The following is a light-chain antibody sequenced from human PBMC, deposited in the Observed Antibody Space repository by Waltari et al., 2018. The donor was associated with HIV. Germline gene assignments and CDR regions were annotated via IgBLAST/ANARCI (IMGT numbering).Light chain of an antibody. Sequence: QSALTQPVSVSGSPGQSITISCTGTSSDVGGYNYVSWYQQHPGKAPKLMIYEVSNRPSGVSNRFSGSKSGNTASLTISGLQAEDEADYYCSSYTSSSTYVFGTGTKVTVL. V-gene: IGLV2-14*01. CDR2: EVS. J-gene: IGLJ1*01. CDR1: SSDVGGYNY. CDR3: SSYTSSSTYV.